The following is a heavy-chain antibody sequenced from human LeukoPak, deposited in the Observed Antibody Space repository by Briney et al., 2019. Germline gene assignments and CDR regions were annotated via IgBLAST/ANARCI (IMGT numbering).Heavy chain of an antibody. CDR3: ARYCSSTKCPFDY. D-gene: IGHD2-2*01. V-gene: IGHV4-31*03. CDR2: IHHSGTT. CDR1: GGSISSGIYF. J-gene: IGHJ4*02. Sequence: SQTLSLTRSVSGGSISSGIYFWSWIRQRPGKGLEWVGYIHHSGTTFYNPSLQSRGTISMDTSNNEFSLRLSAVTDADTAVYYCARYCSSTKCPFDYWGQGTLVTVSS.